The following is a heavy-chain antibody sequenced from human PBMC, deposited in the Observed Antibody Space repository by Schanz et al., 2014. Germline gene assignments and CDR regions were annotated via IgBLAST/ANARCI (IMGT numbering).Heavy chain of an antibody. V-gene: IGHV3-7*01. J-gene: IGHJ5*02. Sequence: EVQLVESGGGLVQPGGSLRLSCAASGFTFSRYWMTWVRQAPGKGLEWVANIKQDGSAKNYVDSVKGRFTISRDNAKNSLYLEMSSLRADDTAVYYCVRDERVISGVWFDPWGQGTLVTVSS. CDR3: VRDERVISGVWFDP. CDR1: GFTFSRYW. D-gene: IGHD3-16*02. CDR2: IKQDGSAK.